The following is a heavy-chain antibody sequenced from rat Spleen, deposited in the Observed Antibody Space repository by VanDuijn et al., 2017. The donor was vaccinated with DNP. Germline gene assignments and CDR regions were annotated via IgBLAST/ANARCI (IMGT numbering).Heavy chain of an antibody. J-gene: IGHJ2*01. D-gene: IGHD1-12*02. CDR2: ISNTGEHS. V-gene: IGHV5-31*01. CDR1: GFIFSNYW. Sequence: EVQLVESGGGPVQPGRSLKLSCVASGFIFSNYWMTWIRQAPGKGLEWVASISNTGEHSYYSDYVKGRFTITRDNGKSTLYLQMDSLRSEDTATYYCARQGYYDGTYYSPFDYWGQGVMVTVSS. CDR3: ARQGYYDGTYYSPFDY.